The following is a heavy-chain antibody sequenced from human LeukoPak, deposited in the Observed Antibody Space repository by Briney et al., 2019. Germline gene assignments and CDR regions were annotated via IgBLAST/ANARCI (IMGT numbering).Heavy chain of an antibody. CDR3: ARALTGATQDY. CDR1: GFTFSNAW. D-gene: IGHD7-27*01. Sequence: GGSLRLSCAASGFTFSNAWLSWVRQAPGKGLEWVSSISISSSYIYYGDSVKGRFTISRDNAKNSLYLQMNSLRAEDTAVYYCARALTGATQDYWGQGTLVTVSS. J-gene: IGHJ4*02. V-gene: IGHV3-21*01. CDR2: ISISSSYI.